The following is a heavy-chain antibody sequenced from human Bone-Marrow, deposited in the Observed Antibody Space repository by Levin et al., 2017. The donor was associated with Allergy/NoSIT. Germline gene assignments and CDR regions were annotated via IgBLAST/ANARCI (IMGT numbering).Heavy chain of an antibody. D-gene: IGHD3-9*01. Sequence: SQTLSLTCAVYGGSFSGYYWSWIRQPPGKGLEWIGEINHSGSTNYNPSLKSRVTISVDTSKNQFSLKLSSVTAADTAVYYCARVRGLTGYYYVSYYYYYMDGWGKGTTVTVSS. CDR1: GGSFSGYY. J-gene: IGHJ6*03. V-gene: IGHV4-34*01. CDR3: ARVRGLTGYYYVSYYYYYMDG. CDR2: INHSGST.